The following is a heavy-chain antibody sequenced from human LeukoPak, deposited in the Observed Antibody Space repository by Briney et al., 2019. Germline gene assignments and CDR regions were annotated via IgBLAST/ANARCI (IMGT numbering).Heavy chain of an antibody. CDR2: IRPSGDNT. V-gene: IGHV3-23*01. Sequence: GGSLRLSCAASGFTFSSYDMTWVRQAPGRWLEWVSSIRPSGDNTYYGDSVKGRFTISRDNSKNTVYLQMNNMRVDDTAIYYCARVAGWHWFDPWGQGTLVTVSS. CDR1: GFTFSSYD. D-gene: IGHD6-19*01. J-gene: IGHJ5*02. CDR3: ARVAGWHWFDP.